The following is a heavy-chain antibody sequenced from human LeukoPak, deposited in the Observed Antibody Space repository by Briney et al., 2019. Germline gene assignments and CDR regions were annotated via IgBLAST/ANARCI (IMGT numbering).Heavy chain of an antibody. CDR3: ATPRLIGIAY. CDR1: VYTFTDYY. CDR2: VDPEDGES. D-gene: IGHD3-22*01. J-gene: IGHJ4*02. V-gene: IGHV1-69-2*01. Sequence: GASVKVSCKASVYTFTDYYIHWVQQAPGKGLEWMGRVDPEDGESTYAEKFQGRVTITADTSTDTAYMELSSLRSEDRAVYYCATPRLIGIAYWGQGTLVTVSS.